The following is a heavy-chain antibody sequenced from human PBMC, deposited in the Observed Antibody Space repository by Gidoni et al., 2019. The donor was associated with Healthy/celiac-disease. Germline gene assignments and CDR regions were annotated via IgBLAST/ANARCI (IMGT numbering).Heavy chain of an antibody. V-gene: IGHV3-23*04. CDR3: AKVGVTGYYYYYGMDV. CDR1: GFTFRVYA. Sequence: EVQLGESGGGLVQPGGSLRLSFAASGFTFRVYAMRWVRQAPGQGLEWVSAISGSGVSTYYADAVKGRFTISRDNYKNTLYLKMNSLRAEDTAVYYCAKVGVTGYYYYYGMDVWGQGTTVTVSS. D-gene: IGHD2-21*02. CDR2: ISGSGVST. J-gene: IGHJ6*02.